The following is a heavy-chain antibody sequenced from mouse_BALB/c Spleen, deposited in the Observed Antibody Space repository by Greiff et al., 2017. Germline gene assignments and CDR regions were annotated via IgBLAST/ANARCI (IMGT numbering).Heavy chain of an antibody. CDR1: GFTFSSFG. D-gene: IGHD1-1*01. CDR2: ISSGSSTI. Sequence: EVQVVESGGGLVQPGGSRKLSCAASGFTFSSFGMHWVRQAPEKGLEWVAYISSGSSTIYYADTVKGRFTISRDNPKNTLFLQMTSLRSEDTAMYYCARNYGSSYTFDYWGQGTTLTVSS. CDR3: ARNYGSSYTFDY. V-gene: IGHV5-17*02. J-gene: IGHJ2*01.